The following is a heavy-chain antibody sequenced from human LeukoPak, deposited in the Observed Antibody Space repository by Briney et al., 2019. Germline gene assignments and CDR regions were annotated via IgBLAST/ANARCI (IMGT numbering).Heavy chain of an antibody. J-gene: IGHJ4*02. D-gene: IGHD3-22*01. CDR3: AKDRYYDSSGWISFDY. V-gene: IGHV3-23*01. CDR1: GFTFNNYA. CDR2: ISGSGGTT. Sequence: GGSLRLSCAASGFTFNNYAMTWVRQAPGKGLEWVSAISGSGGTTLYADSVKGRFTISRDNSKSTLYLQMNSLRAEDTAVYYCAKDRYYDSSGWISFDYWGQGTLVTVSS.